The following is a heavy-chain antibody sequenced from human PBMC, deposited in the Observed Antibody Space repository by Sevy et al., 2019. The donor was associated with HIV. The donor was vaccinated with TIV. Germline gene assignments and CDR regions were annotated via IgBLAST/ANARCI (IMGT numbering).Heavy chain of an antibody. V-gene: IGHV1-24*01. J-gene: IGHJ5*02. CDR3: ATANDCGNTHGWFDP. CDR2: FDPEDGET. Sequence: ASVKDSCKVSGYTLTELSMHWVRQAPGKGLEWMGGFDPEDGETIYAQKFQGRVTMTEDTSTDTAYMELSSLRSEDTAVYYCATANDCGNTHGWFDPWGQGTLVTVSS. D-gene: IGHD4-17*01. CDR1: GYTLTELS.